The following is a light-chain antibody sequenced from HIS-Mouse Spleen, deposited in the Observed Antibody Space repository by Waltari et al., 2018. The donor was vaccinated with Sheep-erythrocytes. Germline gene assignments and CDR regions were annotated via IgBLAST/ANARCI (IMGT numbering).Light chain of an antibody. Sequence: QSALTQPPSVSGSPGQSVTIPCTGTSSDVGVYNYVSWYQQHPGKAPKLMIYDVSKRPSGVPDRFSGSKSGNTASLTISGLQAEDEADYYCCSYAGSYTFVFGTGTKVTVL. J-gene: IGLJ1*01. CDR2: DVS. V-gene: IGLV2-11*01. CDR1: SSDVGVYNY. CDR3: CSYAGSYTFV.